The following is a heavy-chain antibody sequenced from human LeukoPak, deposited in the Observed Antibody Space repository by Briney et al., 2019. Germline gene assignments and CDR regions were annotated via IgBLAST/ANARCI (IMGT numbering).Heavy chain of an antibody. D-gene: IGHD3-3*01. CDR3: AREGVGGTYYDFWSGTDAFDI. V-gene: IGHV1-8*01. CDR1: GYTFTSYD. Sequence: ASVKVSRKASGYTFTSYDINWVRQATGQGLEWMGWMNPKSGNTGYAQKFQGRVTMTRNTSISTAYMELSSLRSEDTAVYYCAREGVGGTYYDFWSGTDAFDIWGQGTMVTVSS. J-gene: IGHJ3*02. CDR2: MNPKSGNT.